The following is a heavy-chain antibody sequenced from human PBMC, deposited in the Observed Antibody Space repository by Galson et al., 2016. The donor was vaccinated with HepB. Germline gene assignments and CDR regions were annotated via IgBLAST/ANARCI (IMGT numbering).Heavy chain of an antibody. CDR1: GFSFSTYD. V-gene: IGHV3-23*01. CDR2: INGPSTAT. D-gene: IGHD6-6*01. J-gene: IGHJ4*02. Sequence: SLRLSCAASGFSFSTYDMNWVRQAPGKGLEWVATINGPSTATPYADSVKGRFTVSRDNSRDTLYLPMTSLRAADTDIYYCAKVVPTGGHFFDSWGQGSLVTVSA. CDR3: AKVVPTGGHFFDS.